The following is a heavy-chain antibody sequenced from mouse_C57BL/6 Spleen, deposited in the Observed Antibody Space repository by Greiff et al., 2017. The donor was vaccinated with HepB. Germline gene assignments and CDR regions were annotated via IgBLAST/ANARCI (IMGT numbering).Heavy chain of an antibody. CDR2: INYDGSST. CDR3: ARRGPKYYYAMDY. V-gene: IGHV5-16*01. J-gene: IGHJ4*01. Sequence: DVHLVESEGGLVQPGSSMKLSCTASGFTFSDYYMAWVRQVPEKGLEWVANINYDGSSTYYLDSLKSRFIISRDNAKNILYLQMSSLKSEDTATYYCARRGPKYYYAMDYWGQGTSVTVSS. D-gene: IGHD1-3*01. CDR1: GFTFSDYY.